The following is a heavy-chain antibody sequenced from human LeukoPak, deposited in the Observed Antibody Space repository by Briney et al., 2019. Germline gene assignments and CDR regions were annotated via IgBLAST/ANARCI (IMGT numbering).Heavy chain of an antibody. CDR1: GFTFSSYS. CDR3: SRGGTDDPFNS. CDR2: ISPRSDYI. V-gene: IGHV3-21*01. Sequence: GGSLRLSCAASGFTFSSYSMNWVRQAPGKGLEWVSSISPRSDYIYYADSLKGRFTISRGSAKDSLYLQMNSLRAEDTAVYYCSRGGTDDPFNSWGQGTLVTVSS. J-gene: IGHJ4*02. D-gene: IGHD1-1*01.